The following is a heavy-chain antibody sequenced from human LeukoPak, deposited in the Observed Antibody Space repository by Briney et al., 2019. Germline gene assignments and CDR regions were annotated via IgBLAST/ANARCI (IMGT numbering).Heavy chain of an antibody. CDR1: GGSISTYY. J-gene: IGHJ4*02. Sequence: SETLSLTCTRSGGSISTYYWSWIRQRPGKGLEWIGYIYHSGSTNYNPSLKSRVTISVDTSKDQFSLKLSSVTAADTAVYYCARGGGYASPIGYWGQGALVTVSS. CDR3: ARGGGYASPIGY. CDR2: IYHSGST. V-gene: IGHV4-59*01. D-gene: IGHD5-12*01.